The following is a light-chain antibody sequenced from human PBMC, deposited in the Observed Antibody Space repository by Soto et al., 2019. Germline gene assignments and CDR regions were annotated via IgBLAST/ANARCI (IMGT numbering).Light chain of an antibody. V-gene: IGLV2-14*01. CDR1: SSDIGVYNY. Sequence: QSALAQPASVSGSPGQSITFSCTGTSSDIGVYNYVSWCQQHPGKAPKLMIYEVNNRPSGVSNRFSGSKSGNTASLTISGLQAEDEADYYCSSYTTSNTYVFGTGTKVTVL. J-gene: IGLJ1*01. CDR2: EVN. CDR3: SSYTTSNTYV.